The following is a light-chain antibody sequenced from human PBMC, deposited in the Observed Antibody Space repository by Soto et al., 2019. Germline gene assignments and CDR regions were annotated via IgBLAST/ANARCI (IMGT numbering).Light chain of an antibody. J-gene: IGKJ1*01. CDR3: QKYDTDPRT. CDR2: LAS. V-gene: IGKV1-27*01. Sequence: DVQMAQSPSSLSASVGDRVTITCRASQDISNYLAWYQQKPGKVPKLLIYLASTLQSGVPSRFSGSRSGTHFTLTISSLQPEDVATYYCQKYDTDPRTFGQGTKVDIK. CDR1: QDISNY.